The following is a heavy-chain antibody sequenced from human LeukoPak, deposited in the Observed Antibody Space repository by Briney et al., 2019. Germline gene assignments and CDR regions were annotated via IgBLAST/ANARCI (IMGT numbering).Heavy chain of an antibody. CDR1: GASVSSGDHH. J-gene: IGHJ4*02. V-gene: IGHV4-61*08. Sequence: SETLSLTCIVSGASVSSGDHHWSWIRQAPGKGLEWIGHNMNTYYNPSLKSRVTISIDTSKNQFSLMLSTVTAADTAIYYCATYYVNGAGRGHWGQGILVTVSS. CDR2: NMNT. CDR3: ATYYVNGAGRGH. D-gene: IGHD2-8*01.